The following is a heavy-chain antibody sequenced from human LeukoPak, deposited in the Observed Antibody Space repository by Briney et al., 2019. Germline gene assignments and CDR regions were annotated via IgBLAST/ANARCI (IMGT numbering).Heavy chain of an antibody. J-gene: IGHJ5*02. CDR3: AGQKTSYYYGSGSYYSRFDP. CDR1: GGSISSSSYY. Sequence: SETLSLTCTVSGGSISSSSYYWGWIRQPPGKGLEWIGSIYYSGSTYYNPSLKSRVTISVDTSKNQFSLKLTSVTAADTAVYYCAGQKTSYYYGSGSYYSRFDPWDQGTLVTVSS. V-gene: IGHV4-39*01. D-gene: IGHD3-10*01. CDR2: IYYSGST.